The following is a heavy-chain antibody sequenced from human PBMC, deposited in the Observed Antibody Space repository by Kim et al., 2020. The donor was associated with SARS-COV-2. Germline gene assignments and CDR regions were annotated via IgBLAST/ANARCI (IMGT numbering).Heavy chain of an antibody. Sequence: KVRFTIARDNAKNSLYLQMNGLRAEDTAVYYCAGEGGYCRSTSCYFYFDYWGQGTLVTVSS. CDR3: AGEGGYCRSTSCYFYFDY. J-gene: IGHJ4*02. V-gene: IGHV3-11*05. D-gene: IGHD2-2*01.